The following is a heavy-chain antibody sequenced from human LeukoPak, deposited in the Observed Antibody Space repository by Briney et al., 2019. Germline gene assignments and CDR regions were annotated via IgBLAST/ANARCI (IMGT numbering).Heavy chain of an antibody. V-gene: IGHV3-23*01. CDR2: ISGSGDST. CDR1: GFTFSSYA. D-gene: IGHD6-13*01. Sequence: GGSLRLSCAASGFTFSSYAMSWVRQAPGKGLEWVSAISGSGDSTYYGDSVKGRFTTSRDNSKNTLYLQMNSLRAEDTAVYYCAKTRPLDSSSWSHGDYWGQGTLVTVSS. CDR3: AKTRPLDSSSWSHGDY. J-gene: IGHJ4*02.